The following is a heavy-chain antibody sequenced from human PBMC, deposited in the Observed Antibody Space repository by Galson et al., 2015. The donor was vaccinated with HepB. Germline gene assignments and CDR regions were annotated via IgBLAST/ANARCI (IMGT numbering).Heavy chain of an antibody. CDR3: ARPGFSGSLDAFDI. D-gene: IGHD1-26*01. Sequence: LTCAVYGGSFSGYYWSWIRQPPGKGLEWIGEINHSGSTNYNPSLKSRVTISVDTSKNQFSLKLSSVTAADTAVYYCARPGFSGSLDAFDIWGQGTMVTVSS. V-gene: IGHV4-34*01. CDR2: INHSGST. CDR1: GGSFSGYY. J-gene: IGHJ3*02.